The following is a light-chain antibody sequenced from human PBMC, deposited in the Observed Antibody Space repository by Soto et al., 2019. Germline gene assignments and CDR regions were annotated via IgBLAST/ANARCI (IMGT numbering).Light chain of an antibody. CDR2: VGTGGIVG. CDR3: GADHGSGSNFVVV. J-gene: IGLJ2*01. V-gene: IGLV9-49*01. CDR1: SGYSNYK. Sequence: QPVLTQPPSASASLGASVTLTCTLSSGYSNYKVDWYQQRPGKGPRFVMRVGTGGIVGSKGDGIPDRFSVLGSGLNHYLTIKNIQEEDESDYHCGADHGSGSNFVVVFGGGTKLTVL.